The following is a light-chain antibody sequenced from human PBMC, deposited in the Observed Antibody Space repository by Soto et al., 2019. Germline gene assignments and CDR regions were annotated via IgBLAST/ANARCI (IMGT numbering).Light chain of an antibody. Sequence: DIQMTQSPSSLSASVGDRVIITCRASQSISSYLNWYQQKPGRAPKLLIYAASTLQSGVPSRFSGSGSGTDFTLTISRLQPEDFATYYCQQRYSTLFTFGPGTRV. CDR2: AAS. V-gene: IGKV1-39*01. CDR1: QSISSY. J-gene: IGKJ3*01. CDR3: QQRYSTLFT.